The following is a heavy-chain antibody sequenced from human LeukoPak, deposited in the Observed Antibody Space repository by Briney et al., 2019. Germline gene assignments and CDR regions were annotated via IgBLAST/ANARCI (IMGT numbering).Heavy chain of an antibody. CDR1: GFTFSSYW. Sequence: GGSLRLSCVASGFTFSSYWMHWVRQAPGKGLVWVSRINSDGSSTKCADSVKGRFTISRDNAKNTLYLQMNSLRAEDTAFYYCARLSEMLRGPVVMSYFEHWGQGTLVSVSS. CDR2: INSDGSST. D-gene: IGHD2-15*01. V-gene: IGHV3-74*03. J-gene: IGHJ4*02. CDR3: ARLSEMLRGPVVMSYFEH.